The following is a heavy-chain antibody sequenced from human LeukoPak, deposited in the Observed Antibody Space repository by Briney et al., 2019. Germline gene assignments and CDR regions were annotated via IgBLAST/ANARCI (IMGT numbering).Heavy chain of an antibody. V-gene: IGHV3-7*04. CDR1: GLTFSGYW. Sequence: GGSLRLSCAASGLTFSGYWMNWVRQAPGKGLERVANIKPDGSEKYYVDSVKGRFTISRDNAKNSLYLQMTSLRAEDTAVYYCARGSGDYSGQGTLVTVSS. CDR2: IKPDGSEK. CDR3: ARGSGDY. J-gene: IGHJ4*02.